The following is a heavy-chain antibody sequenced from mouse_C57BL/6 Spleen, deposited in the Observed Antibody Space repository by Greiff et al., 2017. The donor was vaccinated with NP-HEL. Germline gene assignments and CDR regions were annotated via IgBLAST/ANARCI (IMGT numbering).Heavy chain of an antibody. CDR1: GYTFTSYW. J-gene: IGHJ4*01. V-gene: IGHV1-74*01. D-gene: IGHD1-1*01. CDR2: IHPSDSDT. Sequence: VKLQQPGAELVKPGASVKVSCKASGYTFTSYWMHWVKQRPGQGLEWIGRIHPSDSDTNYNQKFKGKATLTVDKSSSTAYMQLSSLTSEDSAVYYCATAYAYYAMDYWGQGTSVTVSS. CDR3: ATAYAYYAMDY.